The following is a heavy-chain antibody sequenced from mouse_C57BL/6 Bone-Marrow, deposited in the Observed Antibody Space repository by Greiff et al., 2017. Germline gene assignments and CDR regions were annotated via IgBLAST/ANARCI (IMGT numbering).Heavy chain of an antibody. V-gene: IGHV5-16*01. Sequence: EVKLMESEGGLVQPGSSMKLSCTASGFTFSDYYMAWVRQVPEKGLEWVANINYDGSSTYYLDSLKSRFIISRDNAKNILYLQMSSLKSEDTATYCCAREVYYYGSSRWYWDVWGTETTVAGSS. CDR1: GFTFSDYY. D-gene: IGHD1-1*01. CDR3: AREVYYYGSSRWYWDV. J-gene: IGHJ1*03. CDR2: INYDGSST.